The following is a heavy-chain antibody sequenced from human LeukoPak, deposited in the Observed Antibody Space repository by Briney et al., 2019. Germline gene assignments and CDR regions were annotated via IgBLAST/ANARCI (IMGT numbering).Heavy chain of an antibody. CDR3: ARDIRYAPLAYCGGDCSTDAFDI. CDR2: IIPIFGTA. CDR1: GGTFSSYA. J-gene: IGHJ3*02. D-gene: IGHD2-21*01. V-gene: IGHV1-69*01. Sequence: SVKVSCKASGGTFSSYAISWVRQAPGQGLEWMGGIIPIFGTANYAQKFQGRVTITADESTSTAYMELSSLRSEDTAAYYCARDIRYAPLAYCGGDCSTDAFDIWGQGTMVTVSS.